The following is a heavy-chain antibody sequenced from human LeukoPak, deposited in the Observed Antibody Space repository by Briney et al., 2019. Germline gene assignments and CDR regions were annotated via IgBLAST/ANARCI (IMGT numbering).Heavy chain of an antibody. CDR2: IWYDGSNK. CDR1: GFTFSSYA. CDR3: ARDHYYDSSGYPLYDY. V-gene: IGHV3-33*08. D-gene: IGHD3-22*01. J-gene: IGHJ4*02. Sequence: PGGSLRLSCAASGFTFSSYAMSWVRQAPGKGLEWVAVIWYDGSNKYYADSVKGRFTISRDNSKNTPYLQMNSLRAEDTAVYYCARDHYYDSSGYPLYDYWGQGTLVTVSS.